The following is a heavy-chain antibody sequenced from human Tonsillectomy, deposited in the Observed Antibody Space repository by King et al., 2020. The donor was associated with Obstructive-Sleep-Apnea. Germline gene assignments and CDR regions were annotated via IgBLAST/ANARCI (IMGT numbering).Heavy chain of an antibody. CDR3: ATYASSWYS. J-gene: IGHJ4*02. D-gene: IGHD6-13*01. Sequence: VQLVESGGGVVQPGRSLRLSCAASGFIFSNYPIHWVRQAPGKGLEWVAVISYDGSNKYHADSVKGRFTISRDNSRNTLYLQMNSLIPEDTAVYYCATYASSWYSWGQGTLVTVSS. CDR2: ISYDGSNK. V-gene: IGHV3-30*04. CDR1: GFIFSNYP.